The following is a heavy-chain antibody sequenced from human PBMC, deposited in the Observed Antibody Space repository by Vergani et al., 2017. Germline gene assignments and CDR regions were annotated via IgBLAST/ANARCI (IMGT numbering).Heavy chain of an antibody. CDR3: GRDAFKGKPDVVDI. CDR1: GFTFSTYS. Sequence: EVQLVESGGGLVKPGGSLRLSCAASGFTFSTYSLNWVRQAPGKGLEWVSSISGSSIYIYYADSVKGRFTITRDNSKNTLYLQMTSLRGDDTAIYYCGRDAFKGKPDVVDIWGQGTMVTVSS. V-gene: IGHV3-21*01. CDR2: ISGSSIYI. J-gene: IGHJ3*02.